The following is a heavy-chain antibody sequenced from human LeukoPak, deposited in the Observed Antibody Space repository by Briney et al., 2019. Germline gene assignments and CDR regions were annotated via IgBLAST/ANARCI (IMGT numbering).Heavy chain of an antibody. CDR2: IWYDGSNK. V-gene: IGHV3-33*01. D-gene: IGHD3-3*01. Sequence: SGGSLRLSRAASGFTFSSYGMHWVRQAPGKGLEWVAVIWYDGSNKYYADSVKGRFTISRDNSKNTLYLQMNSLRAEDTAVYYCARDHRRITIFGVVKRDYYGMDVWGQGITVTVSS. CDR3: ARDHRRITIFGVVKRDYYGMDV. CDR1: GFTFSSYG. J-gene: IGHJ6*02.